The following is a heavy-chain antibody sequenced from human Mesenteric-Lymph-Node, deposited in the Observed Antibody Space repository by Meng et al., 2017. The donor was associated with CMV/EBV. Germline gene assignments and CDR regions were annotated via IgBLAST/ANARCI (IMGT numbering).Heavy chain of an antibody. V-gene: IGHV4-39*01. CDR2: IYYSGST. CDR3: ARLPYNYYFDY. D-gene: IGHD1-20*01. Sequence: SETLSLTCTVSGGSISSSSYYWGWIRQPPGKGLEWIGSIYYSGSTYYNPSLKSRVTISVDTSKNQFSLKLSSVTAADTAVYYCARLPYNYYFDYWGQGTLVTVSS. J-gene: IGHJ4*02. CDR1: GGSISSSSYY.